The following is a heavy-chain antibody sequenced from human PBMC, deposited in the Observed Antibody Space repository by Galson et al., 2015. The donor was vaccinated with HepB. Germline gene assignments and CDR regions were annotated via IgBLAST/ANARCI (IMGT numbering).Heavy chain of an antibody. Sequence: SLRLSCAASGFTFSNYGMHWVRQAPGKGLEWMAVVWFDGSKEFYAESVKGRLTISRDNFKSTLYLQMNSLRAEDTAVYYCARYNGGSALDYWGQGTLVTVSS. V-gene: IGHV3-33*01. CDR2: VWFDGSKE. CDR1: GFTFSNYG. D-gene: IGHD1-14*01. J-gene: IGHJ4*02. CDR3: ARYNGGSALDY.